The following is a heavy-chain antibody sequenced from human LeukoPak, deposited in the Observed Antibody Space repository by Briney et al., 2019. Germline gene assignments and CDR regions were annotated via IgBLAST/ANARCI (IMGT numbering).Heavy chain of an antibody. CDR1: GFTFDDYG. Sequence: PGGSLRLSCAASGFTFDDYGMSWVRQAPGKGLEWVSGINWNGGSTGYADSVKGRFTISRDNAKNSLYLQMNSLRAEDTALYYCAREAPFHVDYDSSGYTSPFDYWGQGALVTVSS. D-gene: IGHD3-22*01. CDR2: INWNGGST. CDR3: AREAPFHVDYDSSGYTSPFDY. J-gene: IGHJ4*02. V-gene: IGHV3-20*04.